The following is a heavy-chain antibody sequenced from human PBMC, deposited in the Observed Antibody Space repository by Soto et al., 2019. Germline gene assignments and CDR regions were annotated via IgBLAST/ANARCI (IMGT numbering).Heavy chain of an antibody. J-gene: IGHJ4*03. CDR3: TRVRDSNDY. Sequence: LRLSCVGSGFTFSSYEMNWVRQAPGKGLEWVSNIRSSGRSINYADSVKGRFTISRDNAKNSLYLQMNSLRAEDTAVYYCTRVRDSNDYWGQGTMVTVSS. D-gene: IGHD3-22*01. CDR2: IRSSGRSI. V-gene: IGHV3-48*03. CDR1: GFTFSSYE.